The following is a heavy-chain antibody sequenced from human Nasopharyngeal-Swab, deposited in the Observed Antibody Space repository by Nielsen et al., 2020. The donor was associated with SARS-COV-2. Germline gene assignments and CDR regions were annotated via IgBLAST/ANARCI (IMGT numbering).Heavy chain of an antibody. CDR2: INPSGGST. Sequence: WVRQAPGQGLEWMGIINPSGGSTSYAQKFQGRVTMTRDTSTSTAYMELRSLRSDDTAVYYCARAAATAISEFDYWGQGTLVTVSS. J-gene: IGHJ4*02. CDR3: ARAAATAISEFDY. D-gene: IGHD2-21*02. V-gene: IGHV1-46*01.